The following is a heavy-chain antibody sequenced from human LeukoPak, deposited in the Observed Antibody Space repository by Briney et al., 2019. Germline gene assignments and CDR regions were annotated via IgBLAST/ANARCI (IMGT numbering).Heavy chain of an antibody. CDR3: AKSSVPPGGFYYYYYMDV. Sequence: PGGSLRLSCAASGFTFSSYGMSWVRQAPGKGLEWVSAISGSGGSTYYADSVKGRFTISRDNSKNTLYLQMNSLRAEDTAVYYCAKSSVPPGGFYYYYYMDVWGKGTTVTISS. CDR2: ISGSGGST. D-gene: IGHD6-6*01. J-gene: IGHJ6*03. CDR1: GFTFSSYG. V-gene: IGHV3-23*01.